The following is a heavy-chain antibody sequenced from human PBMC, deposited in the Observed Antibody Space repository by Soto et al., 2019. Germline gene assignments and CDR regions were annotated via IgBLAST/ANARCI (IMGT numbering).Heavy chain of an antibody. CDR3: ARDAPYSSGWYNWFDP. CDR1: GYTFTGYY. V-gene: IGHV1-2*02. Sequence: GASVKVSGKASGYTFTGYYMHWVGQAPGQGLEWMGWINPNSGGTNYAQKFQGRVTMTRDTSISTAYMELSRLRSDDTAVYYCARDAPYSSGWYNWFDPWGQGTLVTVSS. CDR2: INPNSGGT. D-gene: IGHD6-19*01. J-gene: IGHJ5*02.